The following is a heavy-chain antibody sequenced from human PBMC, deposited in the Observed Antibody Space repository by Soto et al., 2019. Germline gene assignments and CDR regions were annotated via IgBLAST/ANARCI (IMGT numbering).Heavy chain of an antibody. D-gene: IGHD2-15*01. J-gene: IGHJ4*02. CDR3: ARGGGTRRFAY. CDR1: GYAFTSYD. V-gene: IGHV1-18*01. CDR2: ISAYNGNT. Sequence: QVQLVQSGAEVKKPGASVKVSCKASGYAFTSYDISWVRQAPGQGLEWMGWISAYNGNTNYAQKFQGRVTMTTDTSTSTVYMELRILRSDDTALYYCARGGGTRRFAYWGQGTLVTVSS.